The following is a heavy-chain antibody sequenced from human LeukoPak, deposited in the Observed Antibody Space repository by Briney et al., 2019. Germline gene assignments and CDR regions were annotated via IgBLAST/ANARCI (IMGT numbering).Heavy chain of an antibody. CDR2: MNPNTGDT. CDR1: GYTFTGYD. J-gene: IGHJ4*02. D-gene: IGHD1-26*01. V-gene: IGHV1-8*01. CDR3: TRGSLSGSSRDY. Sequence: GASVKVPCKTSGYTFTGYDINWVRQATGQGLEWMGWMNPNTGDTGYAQKFQGRVTMTRKAAIDTAYMELSGLRSEDTAVYYCTRGSLSGSSRDYWGQGTLVTVSS.